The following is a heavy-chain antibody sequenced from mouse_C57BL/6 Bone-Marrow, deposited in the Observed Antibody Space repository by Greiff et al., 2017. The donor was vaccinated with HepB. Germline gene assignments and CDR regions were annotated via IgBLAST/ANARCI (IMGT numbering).Heavy chain of an antibody. V-gene: IGHV1-69*01. CDR1: GYTFTSYW. D-gene: IGHD2-5*01. CDR3: AREGIYYSNYDFDY. J-gene: IGHJ2*01. Sequence: VQLQQPGAELVMPGASVKLSCKASGYTFTSYWMHWVKQRPGQGLEWIGEIDPSDSYTNYNQKFKGKSTLTVDKSSSTAYMQLSSLTSEDSAVYYCAREGIYYSNYDFDYWGQGTTLTVSS. CDR2: IDPSDSYT.